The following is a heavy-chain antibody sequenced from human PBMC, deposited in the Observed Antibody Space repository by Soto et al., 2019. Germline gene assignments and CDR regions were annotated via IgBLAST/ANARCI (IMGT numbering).Heavy chain of an antibody. J-gene: IGHJ4*02. D-gene: IGHD3-16*01. CDR2: ISSSSSYI. V-gene: IGHV3-21*01. CDR3: ARVGGPLGPGFDY. Sequence: ESGGGLVKPGGSLRLSCAASGFTFSSYSMNWVRQAPGKGLEWVSSISSSSSYIYYADSVKGRFTISRDNAKNSLYLQMNSLRAEDTAVYYCARVGGPLGPGFDYWGQGTLVTVSS. CDR1: GFTFSSYS.